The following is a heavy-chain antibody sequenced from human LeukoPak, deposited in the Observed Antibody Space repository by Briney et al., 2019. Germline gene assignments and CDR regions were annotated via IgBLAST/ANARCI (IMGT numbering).Heavy chain of an antibody. V-gene: IGHV5-51*01. CDR1: GYRFTSYW. CDR2: IYPGDSDT. J-gene: IGHJ6*02. D-gene: IGHD2-8*01. Sequence: GESLKISCKGSGYRFTSYWIGWVRQMPGKGLEWMGAIYPGDSDTRYNPSFVGQVTISADKSISTAYLQWSSLKASDTATYYCARRVSDYGLDVWGQGTTVTVSS. CDR3: ARRVSDYGLDV.